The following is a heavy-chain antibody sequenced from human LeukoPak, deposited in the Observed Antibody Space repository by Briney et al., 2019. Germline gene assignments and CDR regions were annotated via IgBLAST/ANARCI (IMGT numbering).Heavy chain of an antibody. CDR2: INIGGTNT. CDR1: GFTFNDYY. J-gene: IGHJ5*02. Sequence: GGSLRLSCAASGFTFNDYYMSWIRQAPGKGLEWLSYINIGGTNTHYADSVKGRFTISGDNAKKSLYLEMNNLRAEDTAVYYCATDGAGFDTWGQGVLITVSS. CDR3: ATDGAGFDT. V-gene: IGHV3-11*01.